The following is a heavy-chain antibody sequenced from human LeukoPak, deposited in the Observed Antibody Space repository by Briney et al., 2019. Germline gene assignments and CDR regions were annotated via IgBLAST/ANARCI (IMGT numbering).Heavy chain of an antibody. Sequence: QAGGSLRLSCAASGFTFSSYGMHWVRQAPGKGLEWVAVIPYDGSNKYYADSVKGRFTISRDNSKNTLYLQMNSLRAEDTAVYYCAKVKGSWYLTKYYFDYWGQGTLVTVSS. V-gene: IGHV3-30*18. CDR3: AKVKGSWYLTKYYFDY. CDR1: GFTFSSYG. J-gene: IGHJ4*02. D-gene: IGHD6-13*01. CDR2: IPYDGSNK.